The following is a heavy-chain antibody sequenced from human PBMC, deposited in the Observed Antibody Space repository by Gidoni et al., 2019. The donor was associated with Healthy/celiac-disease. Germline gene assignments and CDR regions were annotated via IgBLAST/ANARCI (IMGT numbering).Heavy chain of an antibody. Sequence: EVQLVESGGGLVQPGGSLRLSCAASGFTFIIYWMSWVRQAPGKGLEWVANIKQDGSEKYYVDSVKGRFTISRDNAKNSLYLQMNSLRAEDTAVYYCARDGDIVVVVAATGLDYWGQGTLVTVSS. CDR3: ARDGDIVVVVAATGLDY. V-gene: IGHV3-7*04. J-gene: IGHJ4*02. D-gene: IGHD2-15*01. CDR2: IKQDGSEK. CDR1: GFTFIIYW.